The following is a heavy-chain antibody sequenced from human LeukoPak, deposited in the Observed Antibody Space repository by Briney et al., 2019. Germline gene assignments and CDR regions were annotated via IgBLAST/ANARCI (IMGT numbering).Heavy chain of an antibody. D-gene: IGHD1-26*01. CDR2: IGSSSGYI. V-gene: IGHV3-21*01. CDR3: ARARGSGSNFPTKTDYYFNY. Sequence: GGFLRLSCATSGFTFSSYSMNWVRQAPGKGLEWVSSIGSSSGYIYYADSVKGRFTISKDNAKNSLYLQMNSLRAEDTALYYCARARGSGSNFPTKTDYYFNYWGQGTLVTVSS. CDR1: GFTFSSYS. J-gene: IGHJ4*02.